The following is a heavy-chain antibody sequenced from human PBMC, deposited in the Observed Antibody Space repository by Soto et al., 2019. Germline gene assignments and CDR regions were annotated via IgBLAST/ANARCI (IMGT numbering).Heavy chain of an antibody. J-gene: IGHJ3*02. CDR3: ARDKENGVTRDDAFDI. Sequence: GGSLRLSCAASGFTFSSYSMNWVRQAPGKGLEWVSYISSSSSTIYYADSVKGRFTISRDNAKNSLYLQMNSLRDEDTAVYYCARDKENGVTRDDAFDIWGQGTMVTVSS. CDR2: ISSSSSTI. D-gene: IGHD5-18*01. CDR1: GFTFSSYS. V-gene: IGHV3-48*02.